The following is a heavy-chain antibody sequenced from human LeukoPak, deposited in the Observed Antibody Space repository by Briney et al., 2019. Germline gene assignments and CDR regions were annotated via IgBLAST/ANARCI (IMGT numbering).Heavy chain of an antibody. D-gene: IGHD1-7*01. Sequence: KPSETLSLTCTVSGGSISSYYWSWVRQPAGKGLEWIGRIYISGGTNYNPSLKTRVTISIDKSKNQFSLKLSSVTAADTAVYYCARSITGTVFDYWGQGTLVTVSS. CDR1: GGSISSYY. V-gene: IGHV4-4*07. CDR3: ARSITGTVFDY. J-gene: IGHJ4*02. CDR2: IYISGGT.